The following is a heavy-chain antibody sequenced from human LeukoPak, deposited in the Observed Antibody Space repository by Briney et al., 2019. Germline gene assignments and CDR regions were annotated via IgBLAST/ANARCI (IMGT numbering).Heavy chain of an antibody. D-gene: IGHD4-11*01. V-gene: IGHV3-30*18. CDR3: AKAVYNNYPHFVH. J-gene: IGHJ4*02. Sequence: GGSLRLSCAASGFIFSSHAMHWVRQAPGKGLEWVAVISYAGDDGSNIYYADSVKGRFTISRDNSKSTLYLQMNSLRPEDTAVYFCAKAVYNNYPHFVHWGQGTLVSVSS. CDR1: GFIFSSHA. CDR2: ISYAGDDGSNI.